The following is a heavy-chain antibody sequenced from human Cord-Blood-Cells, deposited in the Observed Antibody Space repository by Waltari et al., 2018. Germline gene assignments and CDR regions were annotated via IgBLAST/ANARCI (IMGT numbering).Heavy chain of an antibody. Sequence: ELSMHWVRQAPGKGLEWMGGFDPEDGETIYAQKFQGRVTMTEDTSTDTAYMELSSLRSEDTAVYYCATNPFDYWGQGTLVTVSS. CDR3: ATNPFDY. V-gene: IGHV1-24*01. CDR1: ELS. CDR2: FDPEDGET. J-gene: IGHJ4*02.